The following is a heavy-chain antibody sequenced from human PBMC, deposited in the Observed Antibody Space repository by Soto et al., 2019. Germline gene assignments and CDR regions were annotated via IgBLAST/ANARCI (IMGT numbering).Heavy chain of an antibody. Sequence: SVKVSCKASGYTFTSYYMHWVRQARGQRLEWIGWIVVGSGHTNYAQKFQERVTITRDMSTSTAYMELSSLRSEDTAVYYCAADSRYCSGGNCEDYWGQGTLVTVSS. CDR1: GYTFTSYY. J-gene: IGHJ4*02. CDR3: AADSRYCSGGNCEDY. D-gene: IGHD2-15*01. CDR2: IVVGSGHT. V-gene: IGHV1-58*02.